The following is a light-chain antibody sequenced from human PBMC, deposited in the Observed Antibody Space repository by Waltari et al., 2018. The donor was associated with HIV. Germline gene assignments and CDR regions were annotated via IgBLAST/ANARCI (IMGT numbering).Light chain of an antibody. CDR2: EVS. Sequence: QSALAQPASVSGSPGPSITISCTGTSSDVGGYNYVSWYQHHPGKVPKLIVYEVSNRPSGVSNRFSGSKSGNTASLTISGLQAEDEADYYCSSYTNSSTPVVFGGGTKLTVL. J-gene: IGLJ2*01. CDR3: SSYTNSSTPVV. V-gene: IGLV2-14*01. CDR1: SSDVGGYNY.